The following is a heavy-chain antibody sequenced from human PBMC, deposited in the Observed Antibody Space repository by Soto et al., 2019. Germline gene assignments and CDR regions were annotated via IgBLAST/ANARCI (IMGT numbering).Heavy chain of an antibody. CDR2: ISAYNGNT. CDR3: ARAQGFRVVINSNWFDP. CDR1: GYTFSRYG. J-gene: IGHJ5*02. Sequence: ALVKVSCKASGYTFSRYGIMWVRQAPGQGLEWVGWISAYNGNTNSSEKLRGRLTMTTDASTTTAYMELRSLRSEDTAIYYCARAQGFRVVINSNWFDPWGQGTLVTVSS. D-gene: IGHD2-21*01. V-gene: IGHV1-18*01.